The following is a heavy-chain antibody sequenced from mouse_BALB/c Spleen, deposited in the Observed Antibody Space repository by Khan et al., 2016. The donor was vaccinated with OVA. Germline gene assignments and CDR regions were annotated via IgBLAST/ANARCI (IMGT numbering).Heavy chain of an antibody. V-gene: IGHV2-6-4*01. CDR2: MWSGGST. Sequence: QVQLKQSGPGLVAPSQSLSITCTVSGFSLSRYSVHWVRQPPGKGLEWLGIMWSGGSTDYNSALKSRLSISKDNSKSQVFLKMNSLQIDDTAMYYGARNRDGGSYWFFDVWGAGTTVTVSS. CDR1: GFSLSRYS. CDR3: ARNRDGGSYWFFDV. J-gene: IGHJ1*01. D-gene: IGHD3-3*01.